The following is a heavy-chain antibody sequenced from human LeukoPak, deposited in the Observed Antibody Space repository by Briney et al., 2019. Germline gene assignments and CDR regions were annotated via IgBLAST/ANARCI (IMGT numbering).Heavy chain of an antibody. CDR2: ISSSGSTI. D-gene: IGHD3-10*01. CDR1: GFTFSSYE. CDR3: ARVTDYYGSGSYFLSNNY. V-gene: IGHV3-48*03. J-gene: IGHJ4*02. Sequence: PGGSLRLSCAASGFTFSSYEMNWVRQAPGKGLEWVSYISSSGSTIYYADSVKGRFTISRDNAKNSLYLQMNSLRAEDTAVYYCARVTDYYGSGSYFLSNNYWGQGTLVTVSP.